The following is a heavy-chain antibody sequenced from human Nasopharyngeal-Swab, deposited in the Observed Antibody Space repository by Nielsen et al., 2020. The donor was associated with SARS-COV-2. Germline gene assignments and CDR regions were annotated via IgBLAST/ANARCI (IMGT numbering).Heavy chain of an antibody. CDR1: GFTFSDYY. V-gene: IGHV3-23*01. J-gene: IGHJ4*02. D-gene: IGHD1-20*01. CDR2: ISGSGGST. Sequence: GESLKISCAASGFTFSDYYMSWIRQAPGKGLEWVSAISGSGGSTYYADSVKGRFTISRDNSKNTLYLQMNSLRAEDTAVYYCAKVGFRSITGTSPLEYWGQGTLVTVSS. CDR3: AKVGFRSITGTSPLEY.